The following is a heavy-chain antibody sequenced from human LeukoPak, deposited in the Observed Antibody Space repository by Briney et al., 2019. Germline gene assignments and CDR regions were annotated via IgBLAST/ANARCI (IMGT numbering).Heavy chain of an antibody. J-gene: IGHJ4*02. V-gene: IGHV3-30*02. Sequence: TGGSLRLSCAASGFTFSSYGMHWVRQAPGKGLEWVAFIRYDGSNKYYADSVKGRFTISRDNSKNTLYLQMNSLRAEDTAVYYCAKDPGGRRDGYNYPYWGQGTLVTVSS. CDR3: AKDPGGRRDGYNYPY. D-gene: IGHD5-24*01. CDR1: GFTFSSYG. CDR2: IRYDGSNK.